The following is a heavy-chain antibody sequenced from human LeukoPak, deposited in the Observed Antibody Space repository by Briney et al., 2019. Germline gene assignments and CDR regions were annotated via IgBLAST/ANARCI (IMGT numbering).Heavy chain of an antibody. J-gene: IGHJ4*02. CDR2: IYTSGNT. Sequence: NPSETLSLTCTVSGGSISSYQWSWIRQPAGKGLEWIGRIYTSGNTNYNPSLKSRVAMSVDTSKNQFSLKLNSVTAADTAVYYCVRGGWDSSWPYFDFWGQGTLVTVSS. D-gene: IGHD6-13*01. CDR1: GGSISSYQ. CDR3: VRGGWDSSWPYFDF. V-gene: IGHV4-4*07.